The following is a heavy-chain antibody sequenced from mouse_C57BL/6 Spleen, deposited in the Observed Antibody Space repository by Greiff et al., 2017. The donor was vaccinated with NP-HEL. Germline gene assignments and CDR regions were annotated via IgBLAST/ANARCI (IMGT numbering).Heavy chain of an antibody. D-gene: IGHD1-1*01. CDR2: IDPSDSET. V-gene: IGHV1-52*01. Sequence: QVQLQQPGAELVRPGSSVKLSCKASGYTFTSYWMHWVKQRPIQGLEWIGNIDPSDSETHYNQKFKDKATLTVDKSSSTAYMQLSSLTSEDSAVYYCARLCSSPRYFDVWGTGTTVTVSS. CDR3: ARLCSSPRYFDV. J-gene: IGHJ1*03. CDR1: GYTFTSYW.